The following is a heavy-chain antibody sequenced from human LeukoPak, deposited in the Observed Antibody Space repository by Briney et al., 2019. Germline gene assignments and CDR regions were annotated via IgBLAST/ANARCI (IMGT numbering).Heavy chain of an antibody. Sequence: PGGSLRLSCAASGFTLSSYGMSWVRQAPGKGLEWVSAISGSGGSTYYADSVKGRFTISRDNSKNTLYLQMNSLSAEDTAVYYCTKRGQYYFDYWGQGTLVTVSS. CDR3: TKRGQYYFDY. D-gene: IGHD6-19*01. CDR1: GFTLSSYG. J-gene: IGHJ4*02. V-gene: IGHV3-23*01. CDR2: ISGSGGST.